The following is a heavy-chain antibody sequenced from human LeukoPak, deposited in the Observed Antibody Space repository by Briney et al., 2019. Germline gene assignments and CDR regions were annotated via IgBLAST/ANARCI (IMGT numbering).Heavy chain of an antibody. CDR2: INWNGGST. V-gene: IGHV3-20*04. CDR1: GFTFDDCG. CDR3: ASGGIYYGAAFDF. J-gene: IGHJ4*02. D-gene: IGHD1-26*01. Sequence: PGGSLRLSCAASGFTFDDCGMSWVRQAPGKGLEWVSGINWNGGSTGYADSVKGRLTISRDNAKNSLYLQMNSLRAEDTALYYCASGGIYYGAAFDFWGQGSLVTVSA.